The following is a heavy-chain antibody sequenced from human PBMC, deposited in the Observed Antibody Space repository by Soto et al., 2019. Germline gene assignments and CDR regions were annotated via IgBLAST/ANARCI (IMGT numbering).Heavy chain of an antibody. CDR3: ARHDPTARKYNYYYYYYMDV. J-gene: IGHJ6*03. CDR1: GGSINSYY. V-gene: IGHV4-59*08. Sequence: QVQLQESGPGLVKPSETLSLTCTVSGGSINSYYWSWIRQPPGKGLEWIGHVYYSGSTNYNPSLKSRVTISVDTSKNQFSLKLSSVTAADTAVYYCARHDPTARKYNYYYYYYMDVWGKGTTVTVSS. CDR2: VYYSGST. D-gene: IGHD4-4*01.